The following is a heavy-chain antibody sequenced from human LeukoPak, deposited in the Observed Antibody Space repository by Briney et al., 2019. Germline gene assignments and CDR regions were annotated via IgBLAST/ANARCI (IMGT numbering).Heavy chain of an antibody. V-gene: IGHV1-8*01. CDR3: ARGQVPGVDY. J-gene: IGHJ4*02. CDR1: GYTFTSYD. D-gene: IGHD3-10*01. CDR2: MDPNSGNT. Sequence: ASVTVSCKASGYTFTSYDINWVRQATGQGLEWMGWMDPNSGNTGYAQKFQGRVTMTRSTSRYTAYMELSSLTSDDTAVYYCARGQVPGVDYWGQGTLVTVSS.